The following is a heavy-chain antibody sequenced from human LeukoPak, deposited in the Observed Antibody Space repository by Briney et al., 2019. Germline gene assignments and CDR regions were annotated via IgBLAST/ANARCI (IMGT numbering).Heavy chain of an antibody. CDR3: ARDGYYGSGSYFDY. J-gene: IGHJ4*02. CDR2: IIPIFGTA. Sequence: ASVKVSCKASGGTFSSYAISWVRQAPGHGLEWMGGIIPIFGTANYAQTFQGRVTIIADKSTSTAYMELSSLRSEDTAVYYCARDGYYGSGSYFDYWGQGTLVTVSS. D-gene: IGHD3-10*01. V-gene: IGHV1-69*06. CDR1: GGTFSSYA.